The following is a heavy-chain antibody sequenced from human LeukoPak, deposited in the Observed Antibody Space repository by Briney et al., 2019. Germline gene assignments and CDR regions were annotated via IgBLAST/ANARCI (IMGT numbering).Heavy chain of an antibody. CDR3: ARALYCSSTSCYYVPHRRAFDI. CDR2: INHSGST. J-gene: IGHJ3*02. D-gene: IGHD2-2*01. Sequence: SETLSLTCAVYGGSFSGYYWSWIRQPPGKGLEWIGEINHSGSTNYNPSLKSRVTISVDTSKNQFSLKLSSLTAADTAVYYCARALYCSSTSCYYVPHRRAFDIWGQGTMVTVSS. V-gene: IGHV4-34*01. CDR1: GGSFSGYY.